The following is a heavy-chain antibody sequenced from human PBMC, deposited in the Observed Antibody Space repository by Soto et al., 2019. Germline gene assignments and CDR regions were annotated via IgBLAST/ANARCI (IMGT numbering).Heavy chain of an antibody. D-gene: IGHD5-12*01. CDR3: AKWTYLDF. V-gene: IGHV3-23*01. Sequence: PGGSLRLSCAASGLTFSSYAMGWVRQAPGKGLDWVSVISGSGGITYSADSVKGRFTISRDTSRNTVYLQMNNLRADDTAIYYCAKWTYLDFWGQGTRVTVSS. CDR2: ISGSGGIT. CDR1: GLTFSSYA. J-gene: IGHJ4*02.